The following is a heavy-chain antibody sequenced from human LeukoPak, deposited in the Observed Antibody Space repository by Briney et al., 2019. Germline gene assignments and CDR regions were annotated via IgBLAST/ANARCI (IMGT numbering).Heavy chain of an antibody. CDR3: ARPPFFLELRTYWFDP. CDR1: GGSISSGDYY. J-gene: IGHJ5*02. CDR2: IYYSGST. D-gene: IGHD1-7*01. Sequence: SETLSLTCTVSGGSISSGDYYWSWIRQPPGKGLEWIGYIYYSGSTYYNPSLKSRVTISVDTSKNQFSLKLSSVTAADTAVYYCARPPFFLELRTYWFDPWGQGTLVTVSS. V-gene: IGHV4-30-4*01.